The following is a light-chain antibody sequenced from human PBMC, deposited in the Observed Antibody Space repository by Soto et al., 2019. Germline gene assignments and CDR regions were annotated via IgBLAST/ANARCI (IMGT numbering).Light chain of an antibody. J-gene: IGLJ2*01. CDR2: EVN. Sequence: QSALTQPASVSGSPGQSITISCTGTSSDVGAYNYVSWYQHHPGKAPKLIIFEVNNRPSGVSNRFSGSKSGNTASLTISGLQPEDEADYSCSAYTTSTILVFGGWTKLTVL. CDR1: SSDVGAYNY. V-gene: IGLV2-14*01. CDR3: SAYTTSTILV.